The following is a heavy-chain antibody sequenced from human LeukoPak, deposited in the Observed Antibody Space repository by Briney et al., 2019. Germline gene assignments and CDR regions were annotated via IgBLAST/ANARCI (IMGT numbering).Heavy chain of an antibody. CDR3: ARGRHYYESSDYYYEGDAFDV. J-gene: IGHJ3*01. Sequence: ASVKVSCKASGDTFSSYYMHWVRQAPGQGLEWMGIINPSGGSITYAQMFQGRVTMTGDMSTSTVYMELSSLRSEGTSVYYCARGRHYYESSDYYYEGDAFDVWGQGTMVTVSS. V-gene: IGHV1-46*01. CDR2: INPSGGSI. D-gene: IGHD3-22*01. CDR1: GDTFSSYY.